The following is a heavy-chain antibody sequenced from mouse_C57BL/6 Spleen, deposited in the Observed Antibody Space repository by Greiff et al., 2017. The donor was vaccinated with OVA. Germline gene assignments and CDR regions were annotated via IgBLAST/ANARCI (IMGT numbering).Heavy chain of an antibody. Sequence: EVHLVQSEGGLVQPGSSMKLSCTASGFTFSDYYMAWVRQVPEKGLEWVANINYDGSSTYYLDSLKSRFIISRDNAKNILYLQMSSLKSEDTATYYCPRALTGTGFGCWGQGATLTVSS. CDR3: PRALTGTGFGC. D-gene: IGHD4-1*01. J-gene: IGHJ2*01. V-gene: IGHV5-16*01. CDR2: INYDGSST. CDR1: GFTFSDYY.